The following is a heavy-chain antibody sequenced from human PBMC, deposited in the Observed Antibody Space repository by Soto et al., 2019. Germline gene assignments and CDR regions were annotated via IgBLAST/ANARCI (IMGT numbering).Heavy chain of an antibody. CDR1: GGSISSGDYY. V-gene: IGHV4-30-4*01. CDR3: ARDRGSGYSYGGVDP. J-gene: IGHJ5*02. Sequence: SETLSLTCTVSGGSISSGDYYWSWIRQPPGKGLEWIGYIYYSGSTYYNPSLKSRVTISVDTSKNQFSLKLSSVTAADTAVYYCARDRGSGYSYGGVDPWGQGTLVT. CDR2: IYYSGST. D-gene: IGHD5-18*01.